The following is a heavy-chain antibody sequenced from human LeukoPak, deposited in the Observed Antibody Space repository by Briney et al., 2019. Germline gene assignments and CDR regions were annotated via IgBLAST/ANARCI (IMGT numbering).Heavy chain of an antibody. CDR1: GFTFSNAW. J-gene: IGHJ4*02. D-gene: IGHD2-15*01. Sequence: GGSLRLSCAASGFTFSNAWMSWVRQAPGKGLEWVGRIKSKTDGGTTDYAAPVKGRFTISRDDSKNTLYLQMNSLKTEDTAVYYCTTAPDIVVVVAAIRDYWGQGTLVTVSS. CDR3: TTAPDIVVVVAAIRDY. CDR2: IKSKTDGGTT. V-gene: IGHV3-15*01.